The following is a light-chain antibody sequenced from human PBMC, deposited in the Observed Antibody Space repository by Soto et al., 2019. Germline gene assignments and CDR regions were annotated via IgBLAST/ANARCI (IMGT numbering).Light chain of an antibody. CDR1: SSDVGAYKY. CDR3: SSHAGSSVV. CDR2: DVT. V-gene: IGLV2-8*01. Sequence: QSALTQPPSASGSPGQSVTISCTGISSDVGAYKYVSWYQQYPGKAPKLLIYDVTERPSGVPDRFSGSKSGNTASLTVSGLQVEDEADYYCSSHAGSSVVFGVGTKVTVL. J-gene: IGLJ2*01.